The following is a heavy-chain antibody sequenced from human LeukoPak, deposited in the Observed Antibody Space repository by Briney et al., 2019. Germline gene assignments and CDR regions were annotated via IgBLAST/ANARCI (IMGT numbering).Heavy chain of an antibody. CDR1: GYTFTNYG. J-gene: IGHJ5*02. V-gene: IGHV1-18*01. CDR2: ISAYNGNT. Sequence: SVKVSCKASGYTFTNYGISWVRQAPGQGLEWMGWISAYNGNTNFAQKLQGRVTMTTDTSTSTAYMELRSLRSDDTAVYYCAREVVESYNWFDPWGQGTLVTVSS. D-gene: IGHD2-15*01. CDR3: AREVVESYNWFDP.